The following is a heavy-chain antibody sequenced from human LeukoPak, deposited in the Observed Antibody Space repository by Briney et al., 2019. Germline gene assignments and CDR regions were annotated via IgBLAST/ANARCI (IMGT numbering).Heavy chain of an antibody. Sequence: ASVKVSCKASGFALTTYNIVWLRQAPGQGLEWVGWVTAFNENTHYSRKVQGRVTMTRDTSTSTAYMELRSLRSDDTAVYYCARDVSHRLFYDSSGYYILFDYWGQGTLVTVSS. D-gene: IGHD3-22*01. CDR1: GFALTTYN. V-gene: IGHV1-18*01. CDR2: VTAFNENT. J-gene: IGHJ4*02. CDR3: ARDVSHRLFYDSSGYYILFDY.